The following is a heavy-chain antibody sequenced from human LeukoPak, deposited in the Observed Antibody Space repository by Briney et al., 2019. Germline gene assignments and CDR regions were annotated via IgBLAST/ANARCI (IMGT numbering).Heavy chain of an antibody. V-gene: IGHV3-43D*03. CDR1: GFTFDDYA. CDR3: AVFGEFTH. D-gene: IGHD3-10*02. CDR2: ISWDGGST. Sequence: PGGSLRLSCATSGFTFDDYAMHWVRQAPGKGLEWVSLISWDGGSTYYADSVKGRFTISRDNSKNSLYLQMNSLRAEDTALYYCAVFGEFTHWGQGTLVTVSS. J-gene: IGHJ4*02.